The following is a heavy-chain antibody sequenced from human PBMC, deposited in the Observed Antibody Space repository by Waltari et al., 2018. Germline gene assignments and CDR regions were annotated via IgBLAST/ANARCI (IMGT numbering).Heavy chain of an antibody. Sequence: QVQLVESGGGVVPPGRSLRLSCAASGFTLSSYAMHWVRQAPGKGLEWVAVISYDGSNKYYADSVKGRFTISRDNSKNTLYLQMNSLRAEDTAVYYCARPDYDILGFDPWGQGTLVTVSS. CDR3: ARPDYDILGFDP. V-gene: IGHV3-30*01. J-gene: IGHJ5*02. CDR1: GFTLSSYA. D-gene: IGHD3-9*01. CDR2: ISYDGSNK.